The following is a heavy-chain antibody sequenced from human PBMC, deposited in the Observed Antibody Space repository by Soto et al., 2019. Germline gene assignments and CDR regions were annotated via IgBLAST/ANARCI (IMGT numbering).Heavy chain of an antibody. V-gene: IGHV3-30*18. Sequence: PGGSLRLSCAASGFTFSSYGMHWVRQAPGKGLEWVAVISYDGSNKYYADSVKGRFTISRDNSKNTLYLQMNSLRAEDTAVYYCAKDSTPYSSGCHQAWGQGTLVTVSS. J-gene: IGHJ5*02. CDR3: AKDSTPYSSGCHQA. CDR2: ISYDGSNK. D-gene: IGHD6-19*01. CDR1: GFTFSSYG.